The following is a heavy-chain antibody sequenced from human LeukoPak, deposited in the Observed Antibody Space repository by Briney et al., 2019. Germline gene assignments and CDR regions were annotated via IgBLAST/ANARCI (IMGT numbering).Heavy chain of an antibody. V-gene: IGHV1-18*01. D-gene: IGHD4-23*01. CDR2: ISAYNGNT. J-gene: IGHJ4*02. Sequence: GASVKVSCKASGYTFTSYGISWVRQSPGQGLEWMGWISAYNGNTNYAQKLQGRVTMTTDTSTSTAYMELRSLRSDDTAVYYCARDAPLTTVITPWDYWGQGTLVAVSS. CDR1: GYTFTSYG. CDR3: ARDAPLTTVITPWDY.